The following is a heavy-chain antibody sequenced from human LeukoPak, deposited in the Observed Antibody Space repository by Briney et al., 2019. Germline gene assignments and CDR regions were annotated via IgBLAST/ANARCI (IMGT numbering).Heavy chain of an antibody. CDR2: ISAYNGNT. Sequence: ASVKVSCKASGYTFTSYGISWVRQAPGQGLEWMGWISAYNGNTNYAQKLQGRVTMTTDTSTSTVYMELSSLRSEDTAVYYCARDPLDSDYGGLDYWGQGTLVTVSS. J-gene: IGHJ4*02. D-gene: IGHD4-23*01. V-gene: IGHV1-18*01. CDR1: GYTFTSYG. CDR3: ARDPLDSDYGGLDY.